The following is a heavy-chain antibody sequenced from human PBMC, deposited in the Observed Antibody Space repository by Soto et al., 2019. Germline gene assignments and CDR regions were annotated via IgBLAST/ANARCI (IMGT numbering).Heavy chain of an antibody. Sequence: QVQLVQSGAEVKKPGSSVKVSCKASGGTFSSYAIDWVRQAPGQGLERMGGIIPIFVTPNYAQKFQGRVTITADKSTSTAYMEVRSLRSEDTAVYYCARGWETVGATTPFAYWGQGTLVTVSS. J-gene: IGHJ4*02. D-gene: IGHD1-26*01. CDR2: IIPIFVTP. CDR1: GGTFSSYA. CDR3: ARGWETVGATTPFAY. V-gene: IGHV1-69*06.